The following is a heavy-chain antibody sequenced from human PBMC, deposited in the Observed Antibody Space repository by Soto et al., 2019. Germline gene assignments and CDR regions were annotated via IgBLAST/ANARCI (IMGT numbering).Heavy chain of an antibody. Sequence: GGSLRLSCAASGFTFSDYYMSWIRQAPGKGLEWVSYISSSGSTIYYADSVKGRFTISRDNAKNSLYLQMNSLRAEDTAVYYCATIGGYDFWSGYQYYYYMDVWGKGTTVTVSS. V-gene: IGHV3-11*01. CDR2: ISSSGSTI. CDR3: ATIGGYDFWSGYQYYYYMDV. J-gene: IGHJ6*03. D-gene: IGHD3-3*01. CDR1: GFTFSDYY.